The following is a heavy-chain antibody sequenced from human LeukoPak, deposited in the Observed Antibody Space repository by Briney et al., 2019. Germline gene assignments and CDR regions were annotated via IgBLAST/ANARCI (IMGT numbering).Heavy chain of an antibody. CDR1: GGSISSGGYY. D-gene: IGHD2-2*03. Sequence: SETLSLTCTVSGGSISSGGYYWSWIRQHPGKGLEWIGYIYYSGSTYYNPSLKSRVTISVDTSKNQFPLKLSSVTAADTAVYYCARGVDIVVVPAAGWIDYWGQGTLVTVSS. J-gene: IGHJ4*02. CDR2: IYYSGST. V-gene: IGHV4-31*03. CDR3: ARGVDIVVVPAAGWIDY.